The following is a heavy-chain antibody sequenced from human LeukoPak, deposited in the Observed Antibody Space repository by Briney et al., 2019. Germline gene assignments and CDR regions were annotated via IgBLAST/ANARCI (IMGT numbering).Heavy chain of an antibody. D-gene: IGHD3-10*01. V-gene: IGHV3-66*01. CDR3: ARAGFGEYSFDY. J-gene: IGHJ4*02. CDR1: GFTVSSSY. CDR2: IYSGGTT. Sequence: GGSLRLSCAASGFTVSSSYMSWVRQAPGKGLEWVSVIYSGGTTSYADSVKGRFTISRDNSKNTLYLQMNSLRVEDTAVYYCARAGFGEYSFDYWGQGTLVTVSS.